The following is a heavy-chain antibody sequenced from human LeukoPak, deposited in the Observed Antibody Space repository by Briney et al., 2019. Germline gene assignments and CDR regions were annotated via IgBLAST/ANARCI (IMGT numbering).Heavy chain of an antibody. Sequence: GGSLRLSCAASGFTFSSYVMSWVRQAPGKGLEWVSAISGSSVSTYHADSVKGRFTISRDNSKNTLYLQMNSLRAEDTAVYYCAKDPYGSGSPGFDPWGQGTLVTVSS. CDR2: ISGSSVST. D-gene: IGHD3-10*01. CDR1: GFTFSSYV. J-gene: IGHJ5*02. CDR3: AKDPYGSGSPGFDP. V-gene: IGHV3-23*01.